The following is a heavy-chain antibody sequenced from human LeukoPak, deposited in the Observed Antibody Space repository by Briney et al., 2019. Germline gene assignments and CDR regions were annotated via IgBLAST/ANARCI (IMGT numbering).Heavy chain of an antibody. Sequence: GASVKVSCKASGYDFINYYMHWVRQAPGQGLEWMGIINGNGGTTTYAQKFQGRVSMTRDTSTSTGYMELTSLRSEDTAVYYCARETPQGMDVWGQGTTVTVSS. J-gene: IGHJ6*02. CDR2: INGNGGTT. CDR3: ARETPQGMDV. CDR1: GYDFINYY. V-gene: IGHV1-46*01.